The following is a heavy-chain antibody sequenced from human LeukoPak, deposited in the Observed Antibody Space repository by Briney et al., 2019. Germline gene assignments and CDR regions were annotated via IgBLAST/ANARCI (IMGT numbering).Heavy chain of an antibody. CDR2: ISYDGNNK. CDR3: ARGGNWGYFDY. J-gene: IGHJ4*02. Sequence: GESLRLSCAASGFSFNIFPMHWVRQAPGKGLECVAVISYDGNNKYYADSVNGRFTISRDNSKNTLFLQMNSLRTEDTAIYHCARGGNWGYFDYWGQGTLVTVSS. V-gene: IGHV3-30*04. D-gene: IGHD7-27*01. CDR1: GFSFNIFP.